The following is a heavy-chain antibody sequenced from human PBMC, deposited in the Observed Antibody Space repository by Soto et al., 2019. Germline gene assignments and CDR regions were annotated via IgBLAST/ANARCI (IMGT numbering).Heavy chain of an antibody. CDR3: ARWLRGGSGWYKGYYFDY. CDR2: IYYSGST. V-gene: IGHV4-59*01. CDR1: GGSISSYY. D-gene: IGHD6-19*01. J-gene: IGHJ4*02. Sequence: QVQLQASGPGLVKPSETLSLTCTVSGGSISSYYWSWIRQPPGKGLECIGYIYYSGSTNYNPSLKTRVPISVDTSKTHCSLKLISVTAADTAVYYCARWLRGGSGWYKGYYFDYWGQGTLVTVSS.